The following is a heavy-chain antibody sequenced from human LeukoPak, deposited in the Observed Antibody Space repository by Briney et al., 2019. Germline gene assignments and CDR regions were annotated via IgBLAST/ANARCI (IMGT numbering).Heavy chain of an antibody. CDR1: GGSISSYY. CDR2: IYTSEST. V-gene: IGHV4-4*07. CDR3: ASLGTLAASDI. J-gene: IGHJ3*02. D-gene: IGHD6-13*01. Sequence: SETLSLTCTVSGGSISSYYWSWIRQPAGKGLEWIGRIYTSESTNYNPSLKSRVTMSVDTSKNQFSLKLSSVTAADTAVYYCASLGTLAASDIWGQGTMVTVSS.